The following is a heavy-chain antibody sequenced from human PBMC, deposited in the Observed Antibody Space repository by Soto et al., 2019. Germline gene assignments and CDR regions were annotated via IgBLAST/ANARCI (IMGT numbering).Heavy chain of an antibody. V-gene: IGHV1-18*04. CDR3: AKTVTTNYYYYGMDV. CDR1: GYTFTSYG. D-gene: IGHD4-4*01. CDR2: ISAYNGNT. Sequence: ASVKVSCKASGYTFTSYGISWVRQAPGQGPEWMGWISAYNGNTNYAQKLQGRVTMTTDTSTSTAYMELRSLRSDDTAVYYCAKTVTTNYYYYGMDVWGQGTTVTVSS. J-gene: IGHJ6*02.